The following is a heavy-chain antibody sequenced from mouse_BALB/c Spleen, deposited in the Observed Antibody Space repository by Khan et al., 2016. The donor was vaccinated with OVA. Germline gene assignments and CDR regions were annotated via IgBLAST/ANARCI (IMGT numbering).Heavy chain of an antibody. CDR3: ARDRIDY. CDR2: ITPTSGTT. Sequence: QVQLQQSGAELAKPGASVKMSCKASGYTFTSYWMHWIKQRHGQGLEWIGYITPTSGTTDNNQKVKDKATMTADKSYSTADMQLSSLTSDDSAVDYCARDRIDYWGKGTALTVAS. CDR1: GYTFTSYW. J-gene: IGHJ2*01. V-gene: IGHV1-7*01.